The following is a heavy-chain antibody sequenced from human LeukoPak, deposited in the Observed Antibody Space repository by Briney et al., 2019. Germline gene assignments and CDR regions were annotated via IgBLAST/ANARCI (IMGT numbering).Heavy chain of an antibody. CDR2: IYHSGST. V-gene: IGHV4-38-2*02. CDR1: GYSISIGYY. CDR3: ARRRRLVRYYFDY. Sequence: SETLSLTCTVSGYSISIGYYWGWIRQPPGKGLEWIGSIYHSGSTYYNPSLKSRVTISVDTSKNQFSLKLSSVTAADTAVYYCARRRRLVRYYFDYWGQGTLVTVSS. J-gene: IGHJ4*02. D-gene: IGHD6-19*01.